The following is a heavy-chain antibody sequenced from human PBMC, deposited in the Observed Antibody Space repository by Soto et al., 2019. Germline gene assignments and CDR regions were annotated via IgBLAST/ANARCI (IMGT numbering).Heavy chain of an antibody. CDR2: VYVAGGS. CDR1: GDAISDYS. V-gene: IGHV4-4*07. CDR3: SRGAGPPWFDP. J-gene: IGHJ5*02. Sequence: KSSETLSLTCTVSGDAISDYSWSWIRQPAGQGLEWIGRVYVAGGSNYNPSLKSRATISLDRSKNEFSLRLTSVTAADTAVYFCSRGAGPPWFDPWGQGILVTVSS.